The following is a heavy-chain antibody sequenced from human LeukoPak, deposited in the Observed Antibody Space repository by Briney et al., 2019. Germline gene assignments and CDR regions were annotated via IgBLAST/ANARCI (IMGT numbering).Heavy chain of an antibody. CDR3: ARDPLVTTPGDYYYYMDV. Sequence: GGTLRLSCAASGFTFSSYGMSWVRQAPGKGLEWVSAISGSGGSTHYADSVKGRFTISRDNSKNTLYLQMNSLRAEDTAVYYCARDPLVTTPGDYYYYMDVWGKGTTVTVSS. V-gene: IGHV3-23*01. CDR2: ISGSGGST. D-gene: IGHD4-11*01. J-gene: IGHJ6*03. CDR1: GFTFSSYG.